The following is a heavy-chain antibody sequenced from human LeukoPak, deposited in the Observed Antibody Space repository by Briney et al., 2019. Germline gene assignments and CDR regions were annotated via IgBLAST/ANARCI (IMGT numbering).Heavy chain of an antibody. Sequence: GGSLRLSCAASGFTFSSYAMHWVRQAPGKGLEWVAFIRYDGSNKYYADSVKGRFTISRDNSKNTLYLQMNSLRAEDTAVYYCAKDLPRAPYSGSYHPFDYWGQGTLVTVSS. CDR3: AKDLPRAPYSGSYHPFDY. V-gene: IGHV3-30*02. D-gene: IGHD1-26*01. J-gene: IGHJ4*02. CDR2: IRYDGSNK. CDR1: GFTFSSYA.